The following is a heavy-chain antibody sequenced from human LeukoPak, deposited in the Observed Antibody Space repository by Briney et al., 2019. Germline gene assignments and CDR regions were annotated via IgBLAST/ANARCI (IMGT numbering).Heavy chain of an antibody. J-gene: IGHJ4*02. CDR2: IYSGGST. D-gene: IGHD3-22*01. CDR1: GFTVSSNY. Sequence: PGGSLRLSCAASGFTVSSNYMSWVRQAPGKGLEWVSVIYSGGSTYYADSVKGRFTISRDNSKNTLYLQMNSLRAEDTAVYYCAVRLSDYYSDSPYYFDYWGQGTLVTVSS. V-gene: IGHV3-53*01. CDR3: AVRLSDYYSDSPYYFDY.